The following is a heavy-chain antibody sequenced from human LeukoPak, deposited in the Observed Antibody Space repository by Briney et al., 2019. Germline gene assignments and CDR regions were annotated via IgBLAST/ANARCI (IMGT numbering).Heavy chain of an antibody. CDR1: GFTFDDYG. J-gene: IGHJ4*02. Sequence: GGSLRLSCAASGFTFDDYGMSWVRQAPGKGLEWVSGINWNGGSTGYADSVKGRFTISRDNAKNSLYLQMNSLRAEDTALYYCAKGYYGDYVDYFDYWGQGTLVTVSS. V-gene: IGHV3-20*04. CDR2: INWNGGST. CDR3: AKGYYGDYVDYFDY. D-gene: IGHD4-17*01.